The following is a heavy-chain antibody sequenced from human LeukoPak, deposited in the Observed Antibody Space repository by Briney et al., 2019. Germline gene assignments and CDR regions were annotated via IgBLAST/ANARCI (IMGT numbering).Heavy chain of an antibody. D-gene: IGHD3-22*01. V-gene: IGHV3-33*08. CDR3: ARGYDSSGFGPFDY. CDR2: IWYDGSNK. CDR1: GFTFSDHY. J-gene: IGHJ4*02. Sequence: GGSLRLSCAVSGFTFSDHYMHWVRQAPGKGLEWVAVIWYDGSNKYYADSVKGRFTISRDNSKNTLYLQMNSLRAEDTAVYYCARGYDSSGFGPFDYWGQGTLVTVSS.